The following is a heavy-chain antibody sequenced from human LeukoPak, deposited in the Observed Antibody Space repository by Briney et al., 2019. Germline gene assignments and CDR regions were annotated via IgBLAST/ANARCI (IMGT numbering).Heavy chain of an antibody. CDR2: IYYSGST. Sequence: RASETLSLTCTVSGGSISSSSYYWGWIRQPPGKGLEWIGSIYYSGSTYYNPSLESRVTISVDTSKNQFSLKLSSVTAADTAVYYCARRIDTWFGVYGGYGMDVWGQGTTVTVSS. CDR3: ARRIDTWFGVYGGYGMDV. J-gene: IGHJ6*02. CDR1: GGSISSSSYY. V-gene: IGHV4-39*01. D-gene: IGHD3-10*01.